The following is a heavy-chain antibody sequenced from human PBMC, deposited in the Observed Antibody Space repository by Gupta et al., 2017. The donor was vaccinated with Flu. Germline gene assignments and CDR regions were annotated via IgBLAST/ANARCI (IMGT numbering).Heavy chain of an antibody. CDR1: GFTFSSYG. CDR2: ISYDGSNK. D-gene: IGHD3-3*01. Sequence: QVQLVESGGGVVQPGRSLRLSCAASGFTFSSYGMHWVRQAPGKGLEWVAVISYDGSNKYYADSVKGRFTISRDNSKNTLYLQMNSLRAEDTAVYYCAKDFFGVVIWLFDYWGQGTLVTVSS. J-gene: IGHJ4*02. V-gene: IGHV3-30*18. CDR3: AKDFFGVVIWLFDY.